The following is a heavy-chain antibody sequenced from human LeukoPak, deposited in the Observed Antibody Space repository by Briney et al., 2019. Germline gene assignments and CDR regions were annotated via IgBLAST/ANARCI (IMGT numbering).Heavy chain of an antibody. CDR3: ARDVGDTGNPYFFDY. CDR2: ISADNGNT. V-gene: IGHV1-18*01. CDR1: GYTFTTYG. Sequence: GASVKVSCKASGYTFTTYGISWARQAPGQGLEWMGWISADNGNTNYAQNLQGRVTMTTDTSTSTAYMELRSLRSDDPAVYYCARDVGDTGNPYFFDYWGQGTLVTVSS. D-gene: IGHD2-8*02. J-gene: IGHJ4*02.